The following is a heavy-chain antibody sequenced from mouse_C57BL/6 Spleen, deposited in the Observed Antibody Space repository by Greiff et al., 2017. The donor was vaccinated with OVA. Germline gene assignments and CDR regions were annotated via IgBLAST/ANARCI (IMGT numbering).Heavy chain of an antibody. V-gene: IGHV5-17*01. CDR3: ARPDYDYDVTWFAY. CDR2: ISSGSSTI. CDR1: GFTFSDYG. D-gene: IGHD2-4*01. Sequence: EVQLVESGGGLVKPGGSLKLSCAASGFTFSDYGMHWVRQAPEKGLEWVAYISSGSSTIYYADTVKGRFTISRDNAKNTLFLQMTSLRSEDTAMYYCARPDYDYDVTWFAYWGQGTLVTVSA. J-gene: IGHJ3*01.